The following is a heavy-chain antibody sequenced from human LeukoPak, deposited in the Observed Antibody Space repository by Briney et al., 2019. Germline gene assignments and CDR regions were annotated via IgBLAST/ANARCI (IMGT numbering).Heavy chain of an antibody. V-gene: IGHV6-1*01. J-gene: IGHJ6*02. CDR3: ASFRRYYDSLDV. CDR2: TYYRSKWYN. CDR1: GDSVSSNSAA. Sequence: SQTLSLTCAIPGDSVSSNSAAWNWIRQSPSRGLEWLGRTYYRSKWYNDYAVSVKSRIPINPDTSKNQFFLQLNSVTPEDTAVYYCASFRRYYDSLDVWGQGTTVTVSS. D-gene: IGHD3-22*01.